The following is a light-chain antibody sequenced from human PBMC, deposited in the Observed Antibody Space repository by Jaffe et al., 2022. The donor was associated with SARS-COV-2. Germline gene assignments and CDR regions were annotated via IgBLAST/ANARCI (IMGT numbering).Light chain of an antibody. CDR3: QQSYTAPRT. CDR1: QSISTY. V-gene: IGKV1-39*01. CDR2: AAS. Sequence: DIQMTQSPSSLSASVGDRVTITCRASQSISTYVNWYQQKPGKAPNLLIYAASSLRSGVPSRFSGSGSGTDFTLTITSLQPEDFATYYCQQSYTAPRTFGQGTKVEIK. J-gene: IGKJ1*01.